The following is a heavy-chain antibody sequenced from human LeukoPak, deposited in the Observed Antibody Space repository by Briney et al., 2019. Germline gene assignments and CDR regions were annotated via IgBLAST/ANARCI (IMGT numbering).Heavy chain of an antibody. D-gene: IGHD3-10*01. V-gene: IGHV3-7*01. CDR1: GFDFSTYW. J-gene: IGHJ4*02. CDR2: INQDGSDN. CDR3: ARGRGSFES. Sequence: LPGGSLRLSCAASGFDFSTYWMTWVRQAPEKGLEWVASINQDGSDNRYVDSVKGRFTISRDNAKNSLYLQMDTLRAEDTALYYSARGRGSFESWGQGSLVTVSS.